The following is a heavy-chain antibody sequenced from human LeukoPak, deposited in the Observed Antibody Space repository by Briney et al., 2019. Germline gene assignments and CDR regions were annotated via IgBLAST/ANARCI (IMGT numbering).Heavy chain of an antibody. CDR1: GYTFTSYG. J-gene: IGHJ4*02. V-gene: IGHV1-69*13. D-gene: IGHD3-10*01. CDR3: ARDEPYYYGSGSYPY. CDR2: IIPIFGTA. Sequence: ASVKVSCKASGYTFTSYGISWVRQAPGQGLEWMGGIIPIFGTANYAQKFQGRVTITADESTSTAYMELSSLRSEDTAVYYCARDEPYYYGSGSYPYWGQGTLVTVSS.